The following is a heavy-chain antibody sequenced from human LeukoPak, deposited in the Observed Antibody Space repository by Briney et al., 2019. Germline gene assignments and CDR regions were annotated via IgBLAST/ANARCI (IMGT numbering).Heavy chain of an antibody. D-gene: IGHD6-13*01. CDR1: GFTFSSYS. J-gene: IGHJ3*02. V-gene: IGHV3-21*01. Sequence: GGSLRLSCAASGFTFSSYSMNWVRQAPGKGLEWVSSISSSSSYIYYADSVKGRFTIPRDNAKNSLYLQMNSLRAEDTAVYYCARDLGLIGSSWYYGAFDIWGQGTMVTVSS. CDR2: ISSSSSYI. CDR3: ARDLGLIGSSWYYGAFDI.